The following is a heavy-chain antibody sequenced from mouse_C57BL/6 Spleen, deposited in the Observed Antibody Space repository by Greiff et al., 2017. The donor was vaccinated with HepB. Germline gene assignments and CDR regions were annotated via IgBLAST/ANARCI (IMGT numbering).Heavy chain of an antibody. D-gene: IGHD3-2*02. V-gene: IGHV14-4*01. Sequence: VQLQQSGAELVRPGASVKLSCTASGFNIKDDYMHWVKQRPEQGLEWIGWIDPENGDTEYASKFQGKAPITADTSSNTAYLQLSSLTSEDTAVYYCTTGLRLTWFAYWGQGTLVTVSA. CDR3: TTGLRLTWFAY. CDR2: IDPENGDT. J-gene: IGHJ3*01. CDR1: GFNIKDDY.